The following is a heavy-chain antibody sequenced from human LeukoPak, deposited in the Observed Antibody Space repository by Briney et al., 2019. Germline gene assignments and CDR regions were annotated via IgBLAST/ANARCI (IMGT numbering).Heavy chain of an antibody. J-gene: IGHJ4*02. Sequence: SETLSLTCAVSGASINSTTWWCWVRQPPGKGLEWIGEVYHRGTTNYTPSLKSRVTISVDKSKNHFSLKLTSVTAADTAVYFCARACRLSGIIVGDWGRGTQVTVSS. CDR2: VYHRGTT. D-gene: IGHD1-26*01. V-gene: IGHV4-4*02. CDR1: GASINSTTW. CDR3: ARACRLSGIIVGD.